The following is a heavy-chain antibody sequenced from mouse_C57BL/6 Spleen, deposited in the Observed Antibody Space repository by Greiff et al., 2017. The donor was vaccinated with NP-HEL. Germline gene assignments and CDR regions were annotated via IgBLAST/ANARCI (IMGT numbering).Heavy chain of an antibody. J-gene: IGHJ1*03. V-gene: IGHV15-2*01. CDR1: DSEVFPIAY. D-gene: IGHD1-1*01. CDR2: ILPSIGRT. Sequence: VQLQQSGSELRSPGSSVKLSCKDFDSEVFPIAYMSWVRQKPGHGFEWIGGILPSIGRTIYGEKFEDKATLDADTLSNTAYLELNSLTSEYSAIYYCARTYYGSSYSWYFDVWGTGTTVTVSS. CDR3: ARTYYGSSYSWYFDV.